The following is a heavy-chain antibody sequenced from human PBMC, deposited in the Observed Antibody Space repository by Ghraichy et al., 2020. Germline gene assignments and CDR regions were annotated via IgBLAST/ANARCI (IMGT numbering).Heavy chain of an antibody. J-gene: IGHJ6*02. CDR3: RTDCWVGSTSCRDYYYYYGLDV. V-gene: IGHV3-15*07. CDR1: GFIFSDAW. Sequence: GASLRLSCAASGFIFSDAWMNWVRQAPGKGLEWVGRIKSKIDGGTTDYAAPVKGRFTISRDDSKNTLYLQINSLKTEDTAVYYCRTDCWVGSTSCRDYYYYYGLDVWGQGTTVTVSS. CDR2: IKSKIDGGTT. D-gene: IGHD2-2*01.